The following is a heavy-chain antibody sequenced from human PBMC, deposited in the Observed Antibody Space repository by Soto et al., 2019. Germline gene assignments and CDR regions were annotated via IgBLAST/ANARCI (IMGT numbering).Heavy chain of an antibody. CDR3: ARGDGTDTGFDY. J-gene: IGHJ4*02. V-gene: IGHV1-69*02. CDR2: NIPTLGIA. Sequence: QVKLGQSGAEVKKPGSSVKVSCKASGGTFSSYTISWVRQAPGQGLEWMGRNIPTLGIANYAEKFQGRVTITADKCTSTAYMELSSLRCEDTAVYYCARGDGTDTGFDYLGQGTLVAVSS. D-gene: IGHD2-8*02. CDR1: GGTFSSYT.